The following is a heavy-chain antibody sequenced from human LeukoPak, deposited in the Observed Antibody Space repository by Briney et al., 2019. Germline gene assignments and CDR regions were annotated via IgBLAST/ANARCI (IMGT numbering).Heavy chain of an antibody. D-gene: IGHD3-16*02. CDR3: AKDAVATYRHDAFDI. Sequence: PGGSLRLSCAASGFTFSTYAMSWVRQAPGKGLEWVSAISGTGGSTFYADSAKGRFTISRDNSKNTLYLQMNSLRAEDTAVYYCAKDAVATYRHDAFDIWGQGTMVTVSS. V-gene: IGHV3-23*01. CDR2: ISGTGGST. CDR1: GFTFSTYA. J-gene: IGHJ3*02.